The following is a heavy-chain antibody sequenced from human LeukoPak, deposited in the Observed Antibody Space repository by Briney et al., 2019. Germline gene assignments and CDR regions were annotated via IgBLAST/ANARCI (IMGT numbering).Heavy chain of an antibody. V-gene: IGHV4-34*01. J-gene: IGHJ6*02. Sequence: PSETLSLTCAVYGGSFSGYYWSWIRQPPGKGLEWIGEINHSGSTNYNPSLKSRVTISVDTSKNQFSLKLSSVTAADTAVYYCARASRRSIAARPGYDGMDVWGQGTTVTVSS. CDR2: INHSGST. CDR1: GGSFSGYY. CDR3: ARASRRSIAARPGYDGMDV. D-gene: IGHD6-6*01.